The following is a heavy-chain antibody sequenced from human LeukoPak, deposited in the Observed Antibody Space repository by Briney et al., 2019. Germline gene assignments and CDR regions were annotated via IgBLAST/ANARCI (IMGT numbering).Heavy chain of an antibody. J-gene: IGHJ3*02. D-gene: IGHD3-16*01. V-gene: IGHV3-15*01. CDR2: IKSKTDGGTT. CDR3: TKDQQGYYDYVWGSYTAFDI. Sequence: GGSLRLSCAASGFTFSNAWMSWVRQAPGKGLEGGGRIKSKTDGGTTDYAAPVKGRFTISRDDAKNTLYRQMNSLKTEDTAVYYCTKDQQGYYDYVWGSYTAFDIWGQGTMVTVSS. CDR1: GFTFSNAW.